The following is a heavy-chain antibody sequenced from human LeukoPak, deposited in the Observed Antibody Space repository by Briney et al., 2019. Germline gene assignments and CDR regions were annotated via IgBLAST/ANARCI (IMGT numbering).Heavy chain of an antibody. CDR3: ARDRTSYDNHYYYYYMDV. CDR2: ISSSSSYI. D-gene: IGHD3-9*01. V-gene: IGHV3-21*01. Sequence: GGSLRLSCAASGFTFSSYWMSWVRQAPGKGLEWVSSISSSSSYIYYADSVKGRFTISRDNAKNSLYLQMNSLRAEDTAVYYCARDRTSYDNHYYYYYMDVWGKGTTVTISS. J-gene: IGHJ6*03. CDR1: GFTFSSYW.